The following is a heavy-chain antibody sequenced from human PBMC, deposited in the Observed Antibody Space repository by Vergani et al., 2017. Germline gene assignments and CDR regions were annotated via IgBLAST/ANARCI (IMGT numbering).Heavy chain of an antibody. CDR1: GFTVSSNY. J-gene: IGHJ6*03. V-gene: IGHV3-66*01. CDR2: IYSGGST. Sequence: EVQLLESGGGLVQPGGSLRLSCAASGFTVSSNYMSWVRQAPGKGLEWVSVIYSGGSTYYADSVKGRFTISRDNSKNTLYLQMNSLRAEDTAVYYCARDFSSSAPPYYYYMDVWGKGTTVTVSS. D-gene: IGHD6-6*01. CDR3: ARDFSSSAPPYYYYMDV.